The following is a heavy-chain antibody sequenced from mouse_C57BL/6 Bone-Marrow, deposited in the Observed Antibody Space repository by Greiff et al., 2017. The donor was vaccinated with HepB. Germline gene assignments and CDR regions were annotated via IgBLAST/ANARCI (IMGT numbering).Heavy chain of an antibody. D-gene: IGHD6-1*01. CDR1: GYTFTDYY. CDR3: ARIAYPSLAY. V-gene: IGHV1-26*01. CDR2: INPNNGGT. Sequence: EVQLQQSGPELVKPGASVKISCKASGYTFTDYYMNWVKQSHGKSLEWIGDINPNNGGTSYNQKFKGKATLTVDKSSSTAYMELRSLTSEDSAVYYCARIAYPSLAYWGQGTLVTVSA. J-gene: IGHJ3*01.